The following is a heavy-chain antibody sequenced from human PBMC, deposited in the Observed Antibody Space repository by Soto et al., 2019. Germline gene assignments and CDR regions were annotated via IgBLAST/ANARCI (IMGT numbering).Heavy chain of an antibody. J-gene: IGHJ6*02. CDR3: ARRRIVVVVAATIDYYGMDV. D-gene: IGHD2-15*01. CDR2: IIPIFGTA. Sequence: QVQLVQSGAEVKKPGSSVKVSCKASGGTFSSYAISWVRQAPGQGLEWMGGIIPIFGTANYAQKFQGRVTITADESTSTAYMELSSLRSEDTAVYYCARRRIVVVVAATIDYYGMDVWGHGTTVTVSS. CDR1: GGTFSSYA. V-gene: IGHV1-69*12.